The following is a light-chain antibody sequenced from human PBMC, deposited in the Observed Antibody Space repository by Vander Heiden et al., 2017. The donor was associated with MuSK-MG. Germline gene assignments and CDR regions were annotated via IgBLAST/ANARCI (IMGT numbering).Light chain of an antibody. J-gene: IGKJ2*01. Sequence: EIVMTQSPATLSVSPGQRATLSCRASQSVGSDLAWYQQKPGQAPRLLIYGASTRATGIPARFSGSGSETDFTLTISSLQSEDFAVYYCQQYNNWPPYTFGQGTKVEIK. CDR1: QSVGSD. CDR2: GAS. CDR3: QQYNNWPPYT. V-gene: IGKV3-15*01.